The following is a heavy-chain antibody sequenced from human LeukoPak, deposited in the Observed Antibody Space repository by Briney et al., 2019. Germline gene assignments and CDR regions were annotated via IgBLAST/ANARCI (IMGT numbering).Heavy chain of an antibody. CDR3: ARTVVVPAAMNHCYYYYYMDV. V-gene: IGHV1-18*01. CDR2: ISAYNGNT. Sequence: ASVKVSCKASGYTFTSYGISWVRQAPGQGLEWMGWISAYNGNTNYAQKLQGRVTMTTDTSTSTAYMELRSLRSDDTAVYYCARTVVVPAAMNHCYYYYYMDVWGKGTTVTVSS. J-gene: IGHJ6*03. CDR1: GYTFTSYG. D-gene: IGHD2-2*01.